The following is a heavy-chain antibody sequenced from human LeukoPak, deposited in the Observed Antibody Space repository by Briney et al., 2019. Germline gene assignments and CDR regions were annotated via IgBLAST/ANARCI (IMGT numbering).Heavy chain of an antibody. CDR1: GFTFSTFA. V-gene: IGHV3-23*01. D-gene: IGHD2-21*01. CDR3: AKAPVTTCRGAYCYPFDY. Sequence: GGSLRLSCAASGFTFSTFAMIWVRQAPGKGLEWVSAISDSGNTYHADSVKGRFTISRDSSKNTLFLQMNRLRPEDAAVYYCAKAPVTTCRGAYCYPFDYWGQGTLVTVSS. J-gene: IGHJ4*02. CDR2: ISDSGNT.